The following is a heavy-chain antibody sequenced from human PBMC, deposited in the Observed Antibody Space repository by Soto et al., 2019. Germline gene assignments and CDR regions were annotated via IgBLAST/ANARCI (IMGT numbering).Heavy chain of an antibody. J-gene: IGHJ6*02. CDR1: GFTFSSNS. CDR3: ARDDIPGIAVSTYGMDV. CDR2: IWYDGSNE. Sequence: PGGSLRLSCAASGFTFSSNSMHWVRQAPGKGLEWVAVIWYDGSNEYYADSVKGRFTISKDNSKSTLYLQMNSLRAEDTAVYYCARDDIPGIAVSTYGMDVWGQGTTVTVSS. D-gene: IGHD6-19*01. V-gene: IGHV3-33*08.